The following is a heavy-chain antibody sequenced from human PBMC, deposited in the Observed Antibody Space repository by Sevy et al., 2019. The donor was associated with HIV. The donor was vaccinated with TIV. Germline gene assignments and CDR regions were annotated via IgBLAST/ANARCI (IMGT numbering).Heavy chain of an antibody. Sequence: GGSLRLSCAASGFSISDHYMEWVRQAPGKGLEWVGRTRNKADSYTTEYAASVKGRFTISRDDSKNSLYLQMNSLKAEDTAVYYCATHAGIPAAGRVFDYWGQGTLVTVSS. CDR1: GFSISDHY. CDR3: ATHAGIPAAGRVFDY. J-gene: IGHJ4*02. CDR2: TRNKADSYTT. D-gene: IGHD6-13*01. V-gene: IGHV3-72*01.